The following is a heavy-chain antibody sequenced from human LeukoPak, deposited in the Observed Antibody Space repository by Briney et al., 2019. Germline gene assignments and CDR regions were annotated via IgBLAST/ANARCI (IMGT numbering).Heavy chain of an antibody. V-gene: IGHV1-18*01. Sequence: ASVKVSCKASGYTFTSYGISWVRQAPGQGLEWMGWISAYNGNTNYAQKLQGRVTMTTDTSTSTAYMELRSLRSDDTAVYYCARERVYDSSGLAFDIWGQGTMVTVSS. CDR1: GYTFTSYG. CDR3: ARERVYDSSGLAFDI. J-gene: IGHJ3*02. D-gene: IGHD3-22*01. CDR2: ISAYNGNT.